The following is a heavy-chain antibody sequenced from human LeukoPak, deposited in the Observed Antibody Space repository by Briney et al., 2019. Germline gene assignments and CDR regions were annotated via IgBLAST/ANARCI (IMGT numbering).Heavy chain of an antibody. CDR3: ARLETSSGSLSYFDY. V-gene: IGHV4-38-2*02. Sequence: SETLSLTCTVSGYSISSGYYWAWIRQPPGKGLEWIGYIYHSGSTNYNPSLKSRVTISVDTSKNQFSLKLSSVTAADKAVYYCARLETSSGSLSYFDYWGQGTLVTVSS. CDR2: IYHSGST. CDR1: GYSISSGYY. J-gene: IGHJ4*02. D-gene: IGHD6-19*01.